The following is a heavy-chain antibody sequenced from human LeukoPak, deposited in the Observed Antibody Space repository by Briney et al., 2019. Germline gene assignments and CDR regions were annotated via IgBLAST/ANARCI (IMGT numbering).Heavy chain of an antibody. CDR2: IIPIFGTA. CDR3: ARGRFARDLQNYYYGMDV. D-gene: IGHD3-10*01. J-gene: IGHJ6*02. Sequence: ASVKVSCKASGYTFTSYAISWVRQAPGQGLEWMGGIIPIFGTANYAQKFQGRVTITADESTSTAYMELSSLRSEDTAVYYCARGRFARDLQNYYYGMDVWGQGTTVTVSS. CDR1: GYTFTSYA. V-gene: IGHV1-69*13.